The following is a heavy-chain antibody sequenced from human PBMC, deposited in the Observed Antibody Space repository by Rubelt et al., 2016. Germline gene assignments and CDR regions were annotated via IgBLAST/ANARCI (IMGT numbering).Heavy chain of an antibody. CDR3: ALVGEGIGY. CDR1: GFTFATYS. V-gene: IGHV3-48*01. D-gene: IGHD3-10*01. Sequence: EVQLVESGGGLVQPGGSLRLSCAASGFTFATYSMNWVRQAPGKGLEWVSYISSTSSTIYYADSVKGRFTISRDNSKNTLYVQMNSLRADDTAVYYCALVGEGIGYWGQGTLVTVSS. CDR2: ISSTSSTI. J-gene: IGHJ4*02.